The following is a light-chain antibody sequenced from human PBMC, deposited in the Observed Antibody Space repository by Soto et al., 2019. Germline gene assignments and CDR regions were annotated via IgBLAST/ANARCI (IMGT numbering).Light chain of an antibody. CDR3: SSYAGSNIL. Sequence: QSALTQPPSASGSPGQSVTISCTGTRSDVGGYNYVSWYKQHPGKAPKLMIYEVSKRPSGVPDRFSGSKSGNTASLTASGLLAEDEADYYCSSYAGSNILFGGGTKLTVL. CDR2: EVS. CDR1: RSDVGGYNY. J-gene: IGLJ2*01. V-gene: IGLV2-8*01.